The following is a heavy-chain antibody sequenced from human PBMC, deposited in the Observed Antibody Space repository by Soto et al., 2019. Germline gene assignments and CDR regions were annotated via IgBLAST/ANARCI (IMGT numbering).Heavy chain of an antibody. CDR3: ARHPMTTDDAFDI. Sequence: GESLKISCKGSGYSFTSYWIGWVRQMPGKGLEWMGIIYPGDSDTRYSPSFQGQVTISADKSISTAYLQWSSLKASGTAMYYCARHPMTTDDAFDIWGQGTMVTV. J-gene: IGHJ3*02. V-gene: IGHV5-51*01. CDR2: IYPGDSDT. D-gene: IGHD4-17*01. CDR1: GYSFTSYW.